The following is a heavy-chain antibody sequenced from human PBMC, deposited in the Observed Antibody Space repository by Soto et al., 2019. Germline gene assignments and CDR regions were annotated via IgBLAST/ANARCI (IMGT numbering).Heavy chain of an antibody. CDR2: INPNTGGT. D-gene: IGHD1-26*01. CDR3: AREVGGTYSYFDY. V-gene: IGHV1-2*02. J-gene: IGHJ4*02. CDR1: GYTFTGYY. Sequence: AASVKVSCKASGYTFTGYYIHWVRQAPGQGLEWMGWINPNTGGTNYAQKFQGRVTMTRDTSFSTAYMELRALRSDDTAVYYCAREVGGTYSYFDYWGQGTLVTVSS.